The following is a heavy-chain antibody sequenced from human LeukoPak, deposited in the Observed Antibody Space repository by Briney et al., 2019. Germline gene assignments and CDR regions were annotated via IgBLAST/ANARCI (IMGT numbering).Heavy chain of an antibody. J-gene: IGHJ5*02. Sequence: SETLSLTCTVSGGSISSSSYYWGWIRQPPGKGLEWIGSIYYSGSTYYNPSLKSRVTISVDTSKNQFSLKLSSVTAADTAVYYRARHPYSSFFDPWGQGTLVTVSS. CDR3: ARHPYSSFFDP. V-gene: IGHV4-39*01. CDR2: IYYSGST. CDR1: GGSISSSSYY. D-gene: IGHD6-6*01.